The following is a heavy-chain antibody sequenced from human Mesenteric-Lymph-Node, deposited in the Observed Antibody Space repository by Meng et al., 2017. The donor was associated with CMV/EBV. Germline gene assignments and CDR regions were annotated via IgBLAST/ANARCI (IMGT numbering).Heavy chain of an antibody. CDR2: ISYDGSNK. CDR1: GFTFSSYA. V-gene: IGHV3-30*04. J-gene: IGHJ6*02. Sequence: GESLKISCAASGFTFSSYAMHWVRQAPGKGLEWVAVISYDGSNKYYADSVKGRFTISRDNSKNTLYLQMNSLRAEDTAVYYCARDCSGGSCYPYYYYYSLDVWGQGTTVTVSS. CDR3: ARDCSGGSCYPYYYYYSLDV. D-gene: IGHD2-15*01.